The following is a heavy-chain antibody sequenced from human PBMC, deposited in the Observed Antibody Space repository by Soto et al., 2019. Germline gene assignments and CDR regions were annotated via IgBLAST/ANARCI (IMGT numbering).Heavy chain of an antibody. J-gene: IGHJ5*02. Sequence: GGSLRLSCAASGFTFSSYGMHWVRQAPGKGLEWVAVIWYDGSNKYYADSVKGRFTISRDNSKNTLYLQMNSLRAEDTAVYYCARDRPLDRSIFGVVIGYPLFWFDPWGQGTLVTVSS. CDR1: GFTFSSYG. CDR2: IWYDGSNK. V-gene: IGHV3-33*01. CDR3: ARDRPLDRSIFGVVIGYPLFWFDP. D-gene: IGHD3-3*01.